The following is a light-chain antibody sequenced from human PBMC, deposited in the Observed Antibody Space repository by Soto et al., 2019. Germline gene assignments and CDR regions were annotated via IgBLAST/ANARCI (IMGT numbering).Light chain of an antibody. CDR2: GNS. J-gene: IGLJ7*01. Sequence: QSVLTQPPSVSGAPGQRVTISCTGSSPNIGAGYDVHWYQQHPGTAPKLLIYGNSNRPSGVPDRFSGSKSGTSASLAITGHQAEDEADYYCQSYDSSLCGAVFGGGTQLTVL. V-gene: IGLV1-40*01. CDR1: SPNIGAGYD. CDR3: QSYDSSLCGAV.